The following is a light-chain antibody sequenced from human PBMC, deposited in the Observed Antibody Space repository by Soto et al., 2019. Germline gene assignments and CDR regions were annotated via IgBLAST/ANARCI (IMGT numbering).Light chain of an antibody. CDR2: SNY. CDR3: AAWDDSLNGYV. V-gene: IGLV1-44*01. CDR1: SSNIGRNT. Sequence: QSVLTQPPSASGTPGQRVTISCSGSSSNIGRNTVNWYQQLPGTAPRLLTHSNYQRPSGVPDRFSGSKSGTSASLAISGLQPEDDGDYYCAAWDDSLNGYVLGTGTKVTVL. J-gene: IGLJ1*01.